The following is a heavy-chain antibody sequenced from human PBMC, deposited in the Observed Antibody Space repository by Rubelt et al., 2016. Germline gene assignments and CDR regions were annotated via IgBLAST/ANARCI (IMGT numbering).Heavy chain of an antibody. Sequence: QLQLQESGPGLVKPSETLSLTCAVYGGSFSGYYWSWIRQPPGKGLEWIGEINHSGSTNYNPSLKSRVTISVDTSKNQFSLKLSSVTAADTAVYYCARGLDNYGYWGQGTLVTVSS. V-gene: IGHV4-34*01. J-gene: IGHJ4*02. CDR1: GGSFSGYY. D-gene: IGHD3-16*01. CDR2: INHSGST. CDR3: ARGLDNYGY.